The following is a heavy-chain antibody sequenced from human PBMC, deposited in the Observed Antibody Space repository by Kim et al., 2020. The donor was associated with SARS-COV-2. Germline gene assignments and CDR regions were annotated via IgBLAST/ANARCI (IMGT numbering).Heavy chain of an antibody. CDR3: ANSGYYVADDAFDI. Sequence: SETLSLTCAVSGGSISSSNWWSWVRQPPGKGLEWIGEIYHSGSTNYNPSLKSRVTISVDKSKNQFSLKLSSVTAADTAVYYCANSGYYVADDAFDIWGQGTMVTVSS. J-gene: IGHJ3*02. CDR2: IYHSGST. V-gene: IGHV4-4*02. D-gene: IGHD3-22*01. CDR1: GGSISSSNW.